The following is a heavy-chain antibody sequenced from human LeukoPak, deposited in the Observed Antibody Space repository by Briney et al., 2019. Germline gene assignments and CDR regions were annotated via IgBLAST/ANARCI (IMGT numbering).Heavy chain of an antibody. Sequence: TETLSLTCTVSAGSISRYFWSWIRQPAGKGLEWIGRIYTSGITNYNPSLKSRVTMSVDTSKNQFSLRLTSVTAADTAVYYCSRAVEPNGRSLDSWGQGTLVTVSS. V-gene: IGHV4-4*07. CDR2: IYTSGIT. CDR1: AGSISRYF. CDR3: SRAVEPNGRSLDS. J-gene: IGHJ4*02. D-gene: IGHD6-19*01.